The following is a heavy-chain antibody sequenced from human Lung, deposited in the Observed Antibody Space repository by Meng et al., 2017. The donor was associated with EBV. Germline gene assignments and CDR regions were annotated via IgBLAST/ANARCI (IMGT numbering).Heavy chain of an antibody. CDR1: GGSIRFGAYY. D-gene: IGHD6-6*01. V-gene: IGHV4-30-4*08. J-gene: IGHJ5*02. CDR3: AREYSSSSGLPGP. Sequence: LQNSVPGLVHPYQTLFLTCTGSGGSIRFGAYYWSWIRQPPGKGLEWIGYIYDSGSTSYNPSLMSRVTISVDTSRNQFSLKLTSVTAADTAVYYCAREYSSSSGLPGPWGQGTLVTVSS. CDR2: IYDSGST.